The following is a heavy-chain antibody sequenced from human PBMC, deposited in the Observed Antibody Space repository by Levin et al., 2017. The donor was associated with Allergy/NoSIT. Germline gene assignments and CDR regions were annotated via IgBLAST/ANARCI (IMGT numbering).Heavy chain of an antibody. D-gene: IGHD1-26*01. V-gene: IGHV3-23*01. Sequence: GESLKISCAASGFIFNTFGMTWVRQAPGKGLEWVSSISASGSGTYYADSVNGRFTISRDNSKDTLFLQMNSLGAEDTATYYCAKGMGDGSYVELDYWGQGTLLTVSS. CDR1: GFIFNTFG. J-gene: IGHJ4*02. CDR3: AKGMGDGSYVELDY. CDR2: ISASGSGT.